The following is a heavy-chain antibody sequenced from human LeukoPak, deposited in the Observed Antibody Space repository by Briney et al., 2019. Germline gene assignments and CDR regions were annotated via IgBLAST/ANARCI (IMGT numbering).Heavy chain of an antibody. V-gene: IGHV3-11*01. Sequence: GGSLRLSCAASGFTFSDYYMSWIRQAPEKGLEWVSYISTIGTTIYYVDSVKGRFTISRDNAKNSLFLQMNSLRAEDTAVYYCARGHYGMDVWGQGTTVTVSS. CDR2: ISTIGTTI. CDR1: GFTFSDYY. CDR3: ARGHYGMDV. J-gene: IGHJ6*02.